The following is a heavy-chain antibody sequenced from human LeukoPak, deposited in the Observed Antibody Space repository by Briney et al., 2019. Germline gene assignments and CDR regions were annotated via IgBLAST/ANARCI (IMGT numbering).Heavy chain of an antibody. J-gene: IGHJ4*02. Sequence: GGSLRLSCAASGFTFSSYSMNWVRQAPGKGLEWVSAISGSGGSTYYADSVKGRFTISRDNSKNTLYLQMNSLRAEDTAVYYCAKASTSYDSSGYPLFYFDYWGQGTLVTVSS. CDR1: GFTFSSYS. CDR3: AKASTSYDSSGYPLFYFDY. CDR2: ISGSGGST. V-gene: IGHV3-23*01. D-gene: IGHD3-22*01.